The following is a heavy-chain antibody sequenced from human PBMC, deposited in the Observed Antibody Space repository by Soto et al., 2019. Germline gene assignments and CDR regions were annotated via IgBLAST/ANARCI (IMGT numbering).Heavy chain of an antibody. CDR2: IYYSGST. V-gene: IGHV4-39*01. D-gene: IGHD3-16*01. CDR1: GDSINNRNYY. J-gene: IGHJ4*02. Sequence: PSETLSLTCTVSGDSINNRNYYWGWIRQPPGKGLEWIGSIYYSGSTYYSPSLKSRVAISVDTSKNQISLKLSSVTAADTAVYYCAGADFGPSHYFDYWGQGTLVTVSS. CDR3: AGADFGPSHYFDY.